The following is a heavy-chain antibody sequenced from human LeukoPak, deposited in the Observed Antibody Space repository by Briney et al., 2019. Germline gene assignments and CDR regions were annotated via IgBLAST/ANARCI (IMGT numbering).Heavy chain of an antibody. Sequence: GGSLRLSCAASGFTVSSNYMSWVRQAPGKGLEWVSVIYSGGSTYYADSVKGGFTISRDNSKNTLYLQINSLRAEDTAVYYCAIQMVRGVIHDYWGQGTLVTVSS. J-gene: IGHJ4*02. D-gene: IGHD3-10*01. V-gene: IGHV3-66*04. CDR3: AIQMVRGVIHDY. CDR2: IYSGGST. CDR1: GFTVSSNY.